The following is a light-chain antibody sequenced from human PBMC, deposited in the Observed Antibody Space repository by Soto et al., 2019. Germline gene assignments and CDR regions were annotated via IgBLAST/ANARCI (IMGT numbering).Light chain of an antibody. CDR1: QSISSY. J-gene: IGKJ5*01. Sequence: DIQMTQSPSSLSASVGDRVTITCRASQSISSYLDWYQQKPGKXPKXXIYAASSLQSGVPSRFSGSGSGTDFTLTISSLQPEDFATYYCQQSYSTLITFGQGTRLEIK. CDR3: QQSYSTLIT. CDR2: AAS. V-gene: IGKV1-39*01.